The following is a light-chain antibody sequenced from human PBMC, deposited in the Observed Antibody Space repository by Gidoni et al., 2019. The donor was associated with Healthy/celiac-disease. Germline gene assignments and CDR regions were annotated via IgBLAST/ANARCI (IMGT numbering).Light chain of an antibody. CDR3: MQALQTPR. Sequence: DIVMTQSPLSLPVTPGEPASITCRSSQSVLHSNGYNYLDWYLQKPGQSQQLLIYLGSNRACGVTDRFSGRGSGTDFTLKISRVEAEDVGVYYCMQALQTPRFGGGTKVEIK. J-gene: IGKJ4*02. CDR1: QSVLHSNGYNY. V-gene: IGKV2-28*01. CDR2: LGS.